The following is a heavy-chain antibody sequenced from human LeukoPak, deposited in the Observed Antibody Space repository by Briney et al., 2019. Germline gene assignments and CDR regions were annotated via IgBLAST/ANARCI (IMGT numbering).Heavy chain of an antibody. CDR3: ASSGRGGGGYSHDAIDI. CDR1: GYTFTGYY. CDR2: INPNSGGT. J-gene: IGHJ3*02. V-gene: IGHV1-2*02. D-gene: IGHD3-22*01. Sequence: GASVKVSCKASGYTFTGYYMHWVRQAPGQGLEWMGWINPNSGGTNYAQKFQGRVTMTRDTSISTAYMELSRLRSDDTAVYYCASSGRGGGGYSHDAIDIWGQGTMVTVSS.